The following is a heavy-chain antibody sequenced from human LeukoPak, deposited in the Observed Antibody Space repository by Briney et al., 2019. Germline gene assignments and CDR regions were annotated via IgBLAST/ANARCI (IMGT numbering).Heavy chain of an antibody. CDR1: GYTFTGYY. J-gene: IGHJ4*02. D-gene: IGHD2-2*01. CDR2: INPNSGVT. CDR3: ARDLGVVPEFDY. Sequence: ASVKVSCKASGYTFTGYYIHWVRQTPGQGLEWMGWINPNSGVTNYAQKFQGRVTMTRDTSISTAYMELRRLRSDDTAVYYCARDLGVVPEFDYWGQGTLVTVSS. V-gene: IGHV1-2*02.